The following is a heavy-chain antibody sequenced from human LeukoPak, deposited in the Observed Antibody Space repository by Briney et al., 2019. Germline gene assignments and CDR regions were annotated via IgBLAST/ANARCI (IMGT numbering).Heavy chain of an antibody. D-gene: IGHD3-22*01. CDR2: IYTSGST. J-gene: IGHJ1*01. Sequence: PSETLSLTCTVSGGSISSYYWSWIRQPAGKGLEWIGRIYTSGSTNYNPSLKSRVTISVDTSKNQFSLKLSSVTAADTAVYYCARDLSPDYYDSSGYGWEYFQHWGQGTLVTVSS. V-gene: IGHV4-4*07. CDR1: GGSISSYY. CDR3: ARDLSPDYYDSSGYGWEYFQH.